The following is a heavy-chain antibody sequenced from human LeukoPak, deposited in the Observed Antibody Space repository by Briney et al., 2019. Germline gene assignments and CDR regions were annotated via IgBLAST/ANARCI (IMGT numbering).Heavy chain of an antibody. D-gene: IGHD3-10*01. V-gene: IGHV3-23*01. CDR1: GFTFSSYA. Sequence: PGGSLRLSCAASGFTFSSYAMNWVRQAPGKGLEWVSSISGGAGGAAYADSVKGRFTMSRDNAKNTLDLQMNSLRAEDSALYYCAAEGGYDSGSPLDYWGQGTLVTVSS. CDR2: ISGGAGGA. J-gene: IGHJ4*02. CDR3: AAEGGYDSGSPLDY.